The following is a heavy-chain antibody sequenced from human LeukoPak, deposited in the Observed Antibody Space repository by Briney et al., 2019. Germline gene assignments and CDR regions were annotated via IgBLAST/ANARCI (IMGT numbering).Heavy chain of an antibody. CDR3: ARDLRYNWNDGNY. Sequence: GGSLRLSCAASGFTFSSYSMNWVRQAPGKGLEWVSSISSSSSYIYYADSVKGRFTISRDNAKNSLYLQMNSLRAEDTAVYYCARDLRYNWNDGNYWGQETLVTVSS. D-gene: IGHD1-20*01. CDR2: ISSSSSYI. J-gene: IGHJ4*02. V-gene: IGHV3-21*01. CDR1: GFTFSSYS.